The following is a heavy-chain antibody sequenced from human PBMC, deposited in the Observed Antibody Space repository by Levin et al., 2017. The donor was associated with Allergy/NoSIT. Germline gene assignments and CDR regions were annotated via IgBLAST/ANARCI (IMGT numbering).Heavy chain of an antibody. V-gene: IGHV4-39*01. CDR3: ARIPIVVVVATTAQLGAFHF. Sequence: SETLSLTCTVSGGSISSNNYYWGWIRQPPGKGLERIGNIYYSGNTYYNPSLKSRVTISVDTSKNQFSLKLSSVTAADTALYYCARIPIVVVVATTAQLGAFHFWGQGTMVTVSS. CDR1: GGSISSNNYY. D-gene: IGHD2-15*01. J-gene: IGHJ3*01. CDR2: IYYSGNT.